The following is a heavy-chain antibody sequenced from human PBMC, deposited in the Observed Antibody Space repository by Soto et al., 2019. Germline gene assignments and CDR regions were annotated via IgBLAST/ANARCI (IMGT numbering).Heavy chain of an antibody. Sequence: QVQLVQSGAEVKKPGASVKVSCKASGYTFTSYAMHWVRQAPGQRLEWMGWINAGNGNTKYSQKFQGRVTITRDTSASTAYMELSSLRAEDTAVYYGARGVEDSGYESVDYWGQGTLVTVSS. CDR1: GYTFTSYA. D-gene: IGHD5-12*01. CDR2: INAGNGNT. V-gene: IGHV1-3*01. J-gene: IGHJ4*02. CDR3: ARGVEDSGYESVDY.